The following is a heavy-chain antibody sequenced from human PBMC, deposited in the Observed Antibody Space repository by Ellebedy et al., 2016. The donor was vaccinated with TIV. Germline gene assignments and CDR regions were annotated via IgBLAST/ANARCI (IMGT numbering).Heavy chain of an antibody. CDR1: RFTFSDYV. CDR2: ITGSGGST. CDR3: AKYGDCTSCYFLDV. V-gene: IGHV3-23*01. J-gene: IGHJ6*02. D-gene: IGHD3-22*01. Sequence: GESLKISCAASRFTFSDYVMCWVRQAPGKGLDCVSIITGSGGSTYYADSVKGRFTISRDNSRNSLYLQMNSLRVEDTAVYYCAKYGDCTSCYFLDVWGQGTAVTVSS.